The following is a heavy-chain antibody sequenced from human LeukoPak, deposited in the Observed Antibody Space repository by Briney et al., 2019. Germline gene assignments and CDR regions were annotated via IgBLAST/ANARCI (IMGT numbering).Heavy chain of an antibody. D-gene: IGHD2-2*01. V-gene: IGHV1-24*01. J-gene: IGHJ6*02. CDR1: GYTLTELS. CDR3: ATYVPAAPYYYYYGMDV. CDR2: FDPEDGET. Sequence: GASVTVSCKVSGYTLTELSMHWVRQAPGKGLEWMGGFDPEDGETIYAQKFQGRVTMTEDTSTDTAYMELSSLRSEDTAVYYCATYVPAAPYYYYYGMDVWGQGTTVTVSS.